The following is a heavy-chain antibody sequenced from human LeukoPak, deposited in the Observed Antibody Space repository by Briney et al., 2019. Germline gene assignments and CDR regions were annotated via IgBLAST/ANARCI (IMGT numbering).Heavy chain of an antibody. Sequence: GGSLRLSCAGSGFTFSSYWMSRVRQAPGKGLEWVANIKQDGSEKYYVDSVKGRFTISRDNAKNSLYLQMNSLRAEDTAVYYCAGDLGGSPNLFDPWGQGTLVTVSS. V-gene: IGHV3-7*01. D-gene: IGHD2-15*01. J-gene: IGHJ5*02. CDR1: GFTFSSYW. CDR2: IKQDGSEK. CDR3: AGDLGGSPNLFDP.